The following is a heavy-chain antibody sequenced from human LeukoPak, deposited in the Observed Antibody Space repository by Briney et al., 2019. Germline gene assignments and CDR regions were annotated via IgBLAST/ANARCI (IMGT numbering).Heavy chain of an antibody. V-gene: IGHV3-23*01. J-gene: IGHJ3*02. Sequence: GGSLRLSCAASGFTFSSYAMSWVRQAPGKGLEWVSTISGSGGATYYADSVKGRFTISRDNAKNSLYLQMNSLRAEDTAVYYCASRWWELQGAFDIWGQGTMVTVSS. CDR1: GFTFSSYA. CDR3: ASRWWELQGAFDI. CDR2: ISGSGGAT. D-gene: IGHD1-26*01.